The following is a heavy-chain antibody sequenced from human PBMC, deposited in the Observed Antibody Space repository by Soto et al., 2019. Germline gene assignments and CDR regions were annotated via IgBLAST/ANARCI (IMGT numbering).Heavy chain of an antibody. Sequence: QVQLVQSGAEVKKPGSSVKVSCKASGGTFSNYAITWVRQAPGQGLEWVGRIIPMFSTTNVAPKFQGRVTITADESTTTAYMELSGLRYEDTAVYYCAKDGGSDGYFGNWLDPWGQGTLVTVSS. D-gene: IGHD2-15*01. CDR2: IIPMFSTT. V-gene: IGHV1-69*15. CDR1: GGTFSNYA. J-gene: IGHJ5*02. CDR3: AKDGGSDGYFGNWLDP.